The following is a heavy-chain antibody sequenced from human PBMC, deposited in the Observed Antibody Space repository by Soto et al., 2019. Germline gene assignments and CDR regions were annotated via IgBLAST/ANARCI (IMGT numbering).Heavy chain of an antibody. CDR3: AKHEGYCSTTTCSNFDY. CDR2: IYPGDSDS. CDR1: GFTFTSYW. V-gene: IGHV5-51*01. J-gene: IGHJ4*02. D-gene: IGHD2-2*01. Sequence: PGESLKISCKGSGFTFTSYWIAWVRQMPGKGLEWMRIIYPGDSDSSYSPSFQGQVTISADKSINTAYLHWSSLKASDTAIYYCAKHEGYCSTTTCSNFDYWGQGTLVTV.